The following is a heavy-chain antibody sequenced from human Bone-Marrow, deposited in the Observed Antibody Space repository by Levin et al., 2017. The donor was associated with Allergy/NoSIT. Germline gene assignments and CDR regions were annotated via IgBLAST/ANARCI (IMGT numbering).Heavy chain of an antibody. CDR2: ISRSSSHI. J-gene: IGHJ4*02. D-gene: IGHD3-10*01. Sequence: GGSLRLSCAASGFTFSTYTMNWVRQTPGKGLEWVSSISRSSSHIYYADSVKGRFTISRDNAKNSLYLQMSSLRAEDTAVYYCARGEDYGSRSYYKSDAFDVWGQGSLVTVSS. CDR3: ARGEDYGSRSYYKSDAFDV. CDR1: GFTFSTYT. V-gene: IGHV3-21*01.